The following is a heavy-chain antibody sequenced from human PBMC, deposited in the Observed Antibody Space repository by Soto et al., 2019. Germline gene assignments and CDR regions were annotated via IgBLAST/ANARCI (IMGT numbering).Heavy chain of an antibody. J-gene: IGHJ6*03. V-gene: IGHV3-64*01. CDR2: ISSNGGST. Sequence: PGGSLRLSCAASGFTFSSYAMHWVRQAPGKGLEYVSAISSNGGSTYYANSVKGRFTISRDNSKNTLYLQMGSLRAEDMAVYYCASTSKGYYYYYMDVWGKGTTVTVSS. D-gene: IGHD3-3*01. CDR3: ASTSKGYYYYYMDV. CDR1: GFTFSSYA.